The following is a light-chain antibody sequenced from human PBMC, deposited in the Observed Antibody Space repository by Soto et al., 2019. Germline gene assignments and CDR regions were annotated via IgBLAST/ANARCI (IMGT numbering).Light chain of an antibody. CDR1: QTISSW. V-gene: IGKV1-5*03. Sequence: QRAQFPSAVAASVKDRVTITCRASQTISSWLAWYQQKPGKAPKLLIYKASTLKSGVPSRFSGSGSGTELTLNISRLQPADSATHHCHPYNRYSAPLGHGTQVDIK. CDR2: KAS. J-gene: IGKJ1*01. CDR3: HPYNRYSAP.